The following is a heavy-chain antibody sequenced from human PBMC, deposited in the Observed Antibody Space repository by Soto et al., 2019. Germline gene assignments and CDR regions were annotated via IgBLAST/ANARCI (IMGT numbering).Heavy chain of an antibody. Sequence: QVQLVESGGDVVQPGRSLRLSCAASGFTFRSYGMHWVRQAPGKGLEWVAVISHDGTKKYYADSVNGRFTISRDNSKNTLYLQMNSLRAEDTAMYYCVKEEYYDIFARSRGDAFDIWGQGTMVTVSS. D-gene: IGHD3-9*01. J-gene: IGHJ3*02. CDR2: ISHDGTKK. CDR3: VKEEYYDIFARSRGDAFDI. CDR1: GFTFRSYG. V-gene: IGHV3-30*18.